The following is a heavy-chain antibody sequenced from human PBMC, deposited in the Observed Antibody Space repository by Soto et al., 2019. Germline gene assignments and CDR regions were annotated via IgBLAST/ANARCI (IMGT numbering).Heavy chain of an antibody. Sequence: GESLKISCKGSGYTFTDYWIGWVRQLPGKGLEWMGIIYPGDSETRYSPSFQGQVTISADKSISTAYLQWSSLKASDTAMYYCARQNYYGSGSEDFDSWGQGTLVTVSS. D-gene: IGHD3-10*01. CDR2: IYPGDSET. V-gene: IGHV5-51*01. CDR3: ARQNYYGSGSEDFDS. CDR1: GYTFTDYW. J-gene: IGHJ4*02.